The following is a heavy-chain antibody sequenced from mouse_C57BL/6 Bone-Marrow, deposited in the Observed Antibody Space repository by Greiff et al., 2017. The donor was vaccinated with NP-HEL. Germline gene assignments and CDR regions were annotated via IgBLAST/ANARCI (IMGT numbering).Heavy chain of an antibody. Sequence: VQLQQPGPELVKPGASVKLSCTASGYTFTSYWMHWVKQRPGQGLEWLGMIHPNSGSTNYNEKFKSKATLTVDKSSSTAYMQLSSLTSEDSAVYNCARIEWLLWYFDVWGTGTTVTDSS. J-gene: IGHJ1*03. CDR2: IHPNSGST. CDR1: GYTFTSYW. V-gene: IGHV1-64*01. D-gene: IGHD2-3*01. CDR3: ARIEWLLWYFDV.